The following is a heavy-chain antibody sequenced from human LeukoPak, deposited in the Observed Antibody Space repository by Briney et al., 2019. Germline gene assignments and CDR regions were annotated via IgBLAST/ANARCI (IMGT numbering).Heavy chain of an antibody. D-gene: IGHD6-19*01. CDR2: ISSSNSYI. J-gene: IGHJ4*02. V-gene: IGHV3-21*01. Sequence: PGGSLRLSCAASGFTFSSYSMNWVRQAPGKGLEWVSSISSSNSYIYYADSVKGRFTISRDNAKNSLYPQMNSLRAEDTAVYYCARDLSVAGRTYYFDYWGQGTLVTVSS. CDR3: ARDLSVAGRTYYFDY. CDR1: GFTFSSYS.